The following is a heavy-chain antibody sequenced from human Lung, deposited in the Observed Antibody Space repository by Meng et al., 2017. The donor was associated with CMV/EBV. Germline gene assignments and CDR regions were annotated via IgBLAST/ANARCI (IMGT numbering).Heavy chain of an antibody. CDR1: GFTFSSYA. V-gene: IGHV3-30-3*01. CDR2: ISYDGSNK. Sequence: SLKISXAASGFTFSSYAMHWVRQAPGKGLEWVAVISYDGSNKYYADSVKGRFTISRDNSKNTLYLQMNSLRAEDTAVYYCARELRFLEWLLPTSYYYYGMDVWGQGTTVTVSS. CDR3: ARELRFLEWLLPTSYYYYGMDV. D-gene: IGHD3-3*01. J-gene: IGHJ6*02.